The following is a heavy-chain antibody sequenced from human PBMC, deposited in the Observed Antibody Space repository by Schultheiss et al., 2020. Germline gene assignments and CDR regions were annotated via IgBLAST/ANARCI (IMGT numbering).Heavy chain of an antibody. CDR1: GFTFSSYA. Sequence: GGSLRLSCAASGFTFSSYAMHWVRQAPGKGLEYVSAISSNGGSTYYANSVKGRFTISRDNSKNTLYLQMGSLRAEDTAVYYCAGQGDGYPDWGQGTLVTVSS. D-gene: IGHD5-24*01. V-gene: IGHV3-64*01. CDR2: ISSNGGST. J-gene: IGHJ4*02. CDR3: AGQGDGYPD.